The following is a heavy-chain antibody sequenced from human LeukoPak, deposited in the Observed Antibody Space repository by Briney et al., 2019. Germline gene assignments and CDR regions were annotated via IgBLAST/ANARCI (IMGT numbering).Heavy chain of an antibody. CDR1: GGSISSGDYY. J-gene: IGHJ3*02. CDR2: IYYSGST. D-gene: IGHD3-10*01. Sequence: SETLSLTCTVSGGSISSGDYYWSWIRQPPGKGLEWIGYIYYSGSTYYNPSLKSRVTISVDTSKNQFSLKLSSVTAADTAVYYCARENLVVRGNAFDIWGQGTMVTVSS. V-gene: IGHV4-30-4*01. CDR3: ARENLVVRGNAFDI.